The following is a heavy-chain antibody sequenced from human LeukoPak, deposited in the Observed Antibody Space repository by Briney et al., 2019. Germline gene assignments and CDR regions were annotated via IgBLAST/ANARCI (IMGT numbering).Heavy chain of an antibody. D-gene: IGHD6-13*01. CDR2: IYYSGTT. Sequence: SSETLSLTCTVSGDSISSSNYYWDWVRQPPGEGLEWIGSIYYSGTTYYNPSLKSRVTMSVDMSKNQFSLKLSSVTAADTAVYYCARLLRWVYYFDYWGQGTLVTVSS. CDR3: ARLLRWVYYFDY. J-gene: IGHJ4*02. V-gene: IGHV4-39*01. CDR1: GDSISSSNYY.